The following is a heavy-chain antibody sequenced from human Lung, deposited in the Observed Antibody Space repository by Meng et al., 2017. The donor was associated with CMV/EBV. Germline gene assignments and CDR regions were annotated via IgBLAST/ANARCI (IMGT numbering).Heavy chain of an antibody. CDR1: GDSISSHY. Sequence: GSLRLCCTVSGDSISSHYWSWIRLPPGKGLEWIGYIHYSGSSSYNPSLKSRVTMSLDTSKNEFSLKLRSVTAADTAVYYCARGRTPAYYDSSGYYYDWGQRXLVTVSS. D-gene: IGHD3-22*01. CDR2: IHYSGSS. V-gene: IGHV4-59*11. J-gene: IGHJ4*02. CDR3: ARGRTPAYYDSSGYYYD.